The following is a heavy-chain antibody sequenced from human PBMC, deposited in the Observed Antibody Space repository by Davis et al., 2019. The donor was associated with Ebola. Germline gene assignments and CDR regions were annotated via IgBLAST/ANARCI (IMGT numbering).Heavy chain of an antibody. CDR3: AKDVRYCSSTSCYETRDY. J-gene: IGHJ4*02. Sequence: GESLKISCAASGFTFSSYWMHWVRQAPGKGLVWVSRINSDGSSTSYADSVKGRFTISRDNAKNTLYLQMNSLRAEDTAVYYCAKDVRYCSSTSCYETRDYWGQGTLVTVSS. CDR2: INSDGSST. CDR1: GFTFSSYW. D-gene: IGHD2-2*01. V-gene: IGHV3-74*01.